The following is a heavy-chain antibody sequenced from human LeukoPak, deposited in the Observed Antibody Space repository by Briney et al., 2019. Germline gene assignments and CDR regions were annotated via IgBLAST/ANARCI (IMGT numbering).Heavy chain of an antibody. CDR2: ISSSGSTI. Sequence: NPGGSLRLSCAASGFTFSDYYMSWIRQAPGKGLEWVSYISSSGSTIYYADSVKGRFTISRDNAKNSLYLQMNSLRAEDTAVYYCAREWYYYDSSGYYSGYWGQGTLVTVSS. CDR3: AREWYYYDSSGYYSGY. CDR1: GFTFSDYY. J-gene: IGHJ4*02. V-gene: IGHV3-11*04. D-gene: IGHD3-22*01.